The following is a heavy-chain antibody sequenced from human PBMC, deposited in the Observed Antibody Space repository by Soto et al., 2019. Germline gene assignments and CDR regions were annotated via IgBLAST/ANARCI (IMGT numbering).Heavy chain of an antibody. CDR3: ASGGMTMIVGSRWFDP. V-gene: IGHV1-69*01. Sequence: QVQLVQSGAEVKKPGSSVKVSCKASGGTFSSYAISWVRQAPGQGLEWMGGIIPIFGTANYAQKFQGRVTITAGESTSTAYMERSSLRSEDTAVYYCASGGMTMIVGSRWFDPWGQGTLVTVSS. CDR2: IIPIFGTA. D-gene: IGHD3-22*01. J-gene: IGHJ5*02. CDR1: GGTFSSYA.